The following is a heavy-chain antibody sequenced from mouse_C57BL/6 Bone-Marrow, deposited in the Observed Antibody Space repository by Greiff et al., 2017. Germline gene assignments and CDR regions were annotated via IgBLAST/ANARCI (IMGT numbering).Heavy chain of an antibody. CDR2: ISNGGGST. V-gene: IGHV5-12*01. Sequence: EVQGVESGGGLVQPGGSLKLSCAASGFTFSDYYMYWVRQTPEKRLEWVAYISNGGGSTYYPDTVKGRFTISRDNAKNTLYLQMSRLKSEDTAMYYCARHDGAMDYWGQGTSVTVSS. J-gene: IGHJ4*01. CDR3: ARHDGAMDY. CDR1: GFTFSDYY. D-gene: IGHD2-3*01.